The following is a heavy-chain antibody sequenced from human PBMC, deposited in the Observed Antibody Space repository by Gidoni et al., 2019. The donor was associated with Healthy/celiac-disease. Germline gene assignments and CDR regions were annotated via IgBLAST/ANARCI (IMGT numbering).Heavy chain of an antibody. D-gene: IGHD2-15*01. J-gene: IGHJ4*02. CDR3: ARAYCSGGSCYSGKFDY. Sequence: QVQLVQSGAEVKKPGSSVKVSCKASGGTFSSYAISWVRPAPGQGLEWMGGIIPIFGTAIYAQKFQGRVTITADESTSTAYMELSSLRSEDTAVYYCARAYCSGGSCYSGKFDYWGQGTLVTVSS. CDR1: GGTFSSYA. CDR2: IIPIFGTA. V-gene: IGHV1-69*01.